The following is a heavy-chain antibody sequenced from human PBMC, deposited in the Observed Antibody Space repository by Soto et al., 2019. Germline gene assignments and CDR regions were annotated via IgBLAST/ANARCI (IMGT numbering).Heavy chain of an antibody. D-gene: IGHD6-19*01. CDR1: GYTFTSYY. V-gene: IGHV1-46*01. Sequence: ASVKVSCKASGYTFTSYYMHWVRQAPGQGLEWMGIINPSGGSTSYAQKFQGRVTMTRDTSTSTVYMELSSLRSEDTAVYYCARDPRSVEVDGTSLYFQHWGQGTLVTVSS. CDR3: ARDPRSVEVDGTSLYFQH. J-gene: IGHJ1*01. CDR2: INPSGGST.